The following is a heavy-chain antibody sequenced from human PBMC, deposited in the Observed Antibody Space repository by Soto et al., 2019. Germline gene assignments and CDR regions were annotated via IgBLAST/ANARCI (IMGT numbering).Heavy chain of an antibody. CDR1: GFTFSDYY. CDR2: ISSSSSYT. CDR3: AREMSLAGTPEQLFDY. Sequence: GGSLRLSCAASGFTFSDYYMSWIRQAPGKGLEWVSYISSSSSYTNYADSVKGRFTISRDNAKNSLYLQMNSLRAEDTAVYYCAREMSLAGTPEQLFDYWGQGTLVTVSS. V-gene: IGHV3-11*06. J-gene: IGHJ4*02. D-gene: IGHD1-1*01.